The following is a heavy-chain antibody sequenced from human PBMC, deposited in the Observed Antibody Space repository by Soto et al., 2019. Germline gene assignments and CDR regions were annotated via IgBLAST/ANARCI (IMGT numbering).Heavy chain of an antibody. D-gene: IGHD2-15*01. CDR2: INSDGSTT. CDR3: ARDQGYCSGGSCYVAGY. J-gene: IGHJ4*02. CDR1: GFTFSTYW. Sequence: EVQLVESGGGLVQPGGSLRLSCAASGFTFSTYWMHWLSQAPGKGLVWVSRINSDGSTTDYADSVRGRFTISRDNAKNTLYLQMNSLRAEDTAVYYCARDQGYCSGGSCYVAGYWGQGTLVTVSS. V-gene: IGHV3-74*01.